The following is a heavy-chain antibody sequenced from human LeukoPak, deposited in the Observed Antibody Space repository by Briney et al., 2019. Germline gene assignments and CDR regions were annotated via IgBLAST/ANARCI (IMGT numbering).Heavy chain of an antibody. Sequence: PGGSLRLLCAASGFTFYIYAMSWVRHAPGKGLECVSTIIGMVGCTYYADTVKGRFTIYRDNSKNKLRVQINRLRAEDTAIYYCAKANSIVGATHFDYWGQGTLVTVSS. CDR1: GFTFYIYA. CDR2: IIGMVGCT. V-gene: IGHV3-23*01. CDR3: AKANSIVGATHFDY. D-gene: IGHD1-26*01. J-gene: IGHJ4*02.